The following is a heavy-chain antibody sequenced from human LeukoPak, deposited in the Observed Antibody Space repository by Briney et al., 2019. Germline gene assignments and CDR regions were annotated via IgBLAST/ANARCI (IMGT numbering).Heavy chain of an antibody. D-gene: IGHD3-22*01. CDR2: INHSGST. V-gene: IGHV4-34*01. CDR3: ATLSNYYDSSGNYDGVDY. Sequence: PSETLSLTCTVSGGSINNYYWSWIRQPPGKGLEWIGEINHSGSTNYNPSLKSRVTISVDTSKNQFSLKLSSVTAADTAVYYCATLSNYYDSSGNYDGVDYWGQGTLVTVSS. CDR1: GGSINNYY. J-gene: IGHJ4*02.